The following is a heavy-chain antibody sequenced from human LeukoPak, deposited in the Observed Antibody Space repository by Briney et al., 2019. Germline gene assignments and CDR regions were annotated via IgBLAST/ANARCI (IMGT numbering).Heavy chain of an antibody. Sequence: GGSLRLSCAASGFTFSSYEMKWVRQAPGKGLEWVSYISSSGSTKYYADSVKGRFTISRDNAKNSLFLQMNGLRGEDTAVYYCARGAMAGPFGYWGQGILVTVSS. CDR3: ARGAMAGPFGY. CDR1: GFTFSSYE. V-gene: IGHV3-48*03. D-gene: IGHD5-18*01. CDR2: ISSSGSTK. J-gene: IGHJ4*02.